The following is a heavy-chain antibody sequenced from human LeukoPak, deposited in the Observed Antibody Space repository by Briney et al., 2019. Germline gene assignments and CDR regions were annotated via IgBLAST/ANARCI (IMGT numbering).Heavy chain of an antibody. V-gene: IGHV4-61*08. CDR1: GGSISSGGYY. Sequence: SETLSLTCTVSGGSISSGGYYWSWIRQPPGKGLEWIGYIYYSGSTNYNPSLKSRVTISVDTSKNQFSLKLSSVTAADTAVYYCARDQSSSWYGAFDIWGQGTMVIVSS. CDR2: IYYSGST. CDR3: ARDQSSSWYGAFDI. J-gene: IGHJ3*02. D-gene: IGHD6-13*01.